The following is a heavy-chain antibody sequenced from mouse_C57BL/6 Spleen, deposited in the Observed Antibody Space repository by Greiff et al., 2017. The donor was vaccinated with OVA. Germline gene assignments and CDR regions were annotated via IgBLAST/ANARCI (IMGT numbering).Heavy chain of an antibody. D-gene: IGHD2-4*01. Sequence: QVQLQQSGAELVKPGASVKMSCKASGYTFTSYWITWVKQRPGQGLEWIGDIYPGSGSTNYNEKFKSKATLTVDTSSSTAYMQLSSLTSEDSAVYYCASLYDYDGAAWFAYWGQGTLVTVAA. CDR1: GYTFTSYW. CDR3: ASLYDYDGAAWFAY. CDR2: IYPGSGST. V-gene: IGHV1-55*01. J-gene: IGHJ3*01.